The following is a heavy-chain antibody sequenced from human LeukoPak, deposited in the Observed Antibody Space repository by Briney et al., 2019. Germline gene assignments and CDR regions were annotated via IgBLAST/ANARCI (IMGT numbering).Heavy chain of an antibody. CDR2: IYTSGST. D-gene: IGHD3-9*01. V-gene: IGHV4-61*02. CDR3: ARDVYDILTGPYAFDI. Sequence: PSETLSLTCTVSGGSISSGSYYWSWIRQPAGKGLEWIGRIYTSGSTNYNPSLKSRVTISVDTSKNQFSLKLSSVTAADTAVYYCARDVYDILTGPYAFDIWGQGTMVTVSS. J-gene: IGHJ3*02. CDR1: GGSISSGSYY.